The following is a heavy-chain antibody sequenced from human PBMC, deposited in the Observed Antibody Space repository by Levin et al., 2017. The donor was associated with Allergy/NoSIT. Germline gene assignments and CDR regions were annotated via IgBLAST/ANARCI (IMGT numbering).Heavy chain of an antibody. CDR3: ARWDIVVVPAAILRYYYYGMDV. V-gene: IGHV1-18*01. CDR1: GYTFTSYG. D-gene: IGHD2-2*02. Sequence: ASVKVSCKASGYTFTSYGISWVRQAPGQGLEWMGWISAYNGNTNYAQKLQGRVTMTTDTSTSTAYMELRSLRSDDTAVYYCARWDIVVVPAAILRYYYYGMDVWGQGTTVTVSS. J-gene: IGHJ6*02. CDR2: ISAYNGNT.